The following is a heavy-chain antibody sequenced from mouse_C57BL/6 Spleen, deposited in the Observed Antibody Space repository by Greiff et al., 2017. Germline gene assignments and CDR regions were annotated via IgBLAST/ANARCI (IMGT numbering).Heavy chain of an antibody. CDR1: GYTFTDYE. Sequence: QVQLQQSGAELVRPGASVTLSCKASGYTFTDYEMHWVKQTPVHGLEWIGAIDPETGGTASNQKFKGKAILTADKSSSTAYMELRSLTSEDSAVYYCTRRTTVVATYYYAMDYWGQGTSVTVSS. D-gene: IGHD1-1*01. V-gene: IGHV1-15*01. J-gene: IGHJ4*01. CDR2: IDPETGGT. CDR3: TRRTTVVATYYYAMDY.